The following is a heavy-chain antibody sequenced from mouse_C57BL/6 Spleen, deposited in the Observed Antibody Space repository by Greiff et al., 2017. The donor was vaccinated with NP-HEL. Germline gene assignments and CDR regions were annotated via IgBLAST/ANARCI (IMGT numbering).Heavy chain of an antibody. CDR1: GFNIKDDY. CDR3: TTDFFITTVAYDMDY. V-gene: IGHV14-4*01. CDR2: IDPENGDT. J-gene: IGHJ4*01. D-gene: IGHD1-1*01. Sequence: VQLQQSGAELVRPGASVKLSCTASGFNIKDDYMHWVKQRPEQGLEWIGWIDPENGDTEYASKFQGKATITADTSSNTAYLQLSSLTSEDTAVYYCTTDFFITTVAYDMDYWGQGTSVTVSS.